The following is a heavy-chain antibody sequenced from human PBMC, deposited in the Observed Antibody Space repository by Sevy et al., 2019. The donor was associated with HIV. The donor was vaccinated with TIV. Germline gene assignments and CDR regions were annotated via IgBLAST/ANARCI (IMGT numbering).Heavy chain of an antibody. CDR2: IYSRGNT. CDR1: GGSINNYY. V-gene: IGHV4-59*08. J-gene: IGHJ4*02. Sequence: SETLSLTCTVSGGSINNYYWSWIRQPPGKGLEWVGYIYSRGNTKYDSSLESRVTISVDSAKNRFSLNLRSVTAADTAVYYCARHLEARSPRPMFDYWGQGTLVTVSS. CDR3: ARHLEARSPRPMFDY. D-gene: IGHD2-15*01.